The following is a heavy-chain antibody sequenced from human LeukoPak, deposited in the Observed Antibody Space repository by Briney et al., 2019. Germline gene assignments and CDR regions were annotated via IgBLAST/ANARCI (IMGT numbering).Heavy chain of an antibody. V-gene: IGHV3-49*03. CDR2: IRSKAYGGTT. D-gene: IGHD2-8*02. Sequence: GGSLRLSCTASGFTFGHYAMSWFRQAPGKGLEWVGFIRSKAYGGTTEYAASVKGRFTISRDDSKSIAYLQMNSLKTEDTALYYCAREGYWASDIWGQGTMVTVSS. CDR1: GFTFGHYA. CDR3: AREGYWASDI. J-gene: IGHJ3*02.